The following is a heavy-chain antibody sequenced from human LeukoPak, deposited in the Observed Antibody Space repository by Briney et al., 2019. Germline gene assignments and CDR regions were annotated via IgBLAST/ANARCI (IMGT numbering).Heavy chain of an antibody. J-gene: IGHJ4*02. CDR3: ARVDYYSSGSRNFNTFCT. D-gene: IGHD3-10*01. V-gene: IGHV4-34*01. CDR1: GGSSIGYY. CDR2: INHSGST. Sequence: PSESLSLTSAVSGGSSIGYYWCSIRQPPGKGLEWIGQINHSGSTNYTPSLKSRVTLSLDTSTNRFSLKRSSVTCAARTVSYFARVDYYSSGSRNFNTFCTWGQRTLVTASS.